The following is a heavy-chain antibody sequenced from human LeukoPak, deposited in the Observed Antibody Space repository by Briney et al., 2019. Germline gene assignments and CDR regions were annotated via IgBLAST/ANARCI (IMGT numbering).Heavy chain of an antibody. V-gene: IGHV4-30-2*01. CDR1: GGSISSGGYS. CDR2: IYHSGST. CDR3: ARVPYYDILTGTRGYYFDY. D-gene: IGHD3-9*01. J-gene: IGHJ4*02. Sequence: ASETLSLTCAVSGGSISSGGYSWSWIRQPPGKGLEWIGYIYHSGSTYYNPSLKSRVTISVDRSKNQFSLELSSVTAADTAVYYCARVPYYDILTGTRGYYFDYWGQGTLVTVSS.